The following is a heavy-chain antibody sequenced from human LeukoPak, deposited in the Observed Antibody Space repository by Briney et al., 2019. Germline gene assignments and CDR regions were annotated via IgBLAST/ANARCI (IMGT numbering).Heavy chain of an antibody. CDR1: GFIFSTYG. CDR3: AKGGGYEAQYYYYYLDV. D-gene: IGHD5-12*01. CDR2: ISYDGSNK. V-gene: IGHV3-30*18. Sequence: GGSLRLSCAASGFIFSTYGMHWVRQAPGKGLEWVAVISYDGSNKHYADSVKGRFTVSRDNSKNTLYLQMKSLRAEDTAVYYCAKGGGYEAQYYYYYLDVWGKGTTVTISS. J-gene: IGHJ6*03.